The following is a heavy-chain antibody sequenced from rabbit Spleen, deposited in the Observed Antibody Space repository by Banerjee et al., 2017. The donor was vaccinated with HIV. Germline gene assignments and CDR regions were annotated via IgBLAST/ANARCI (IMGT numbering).Heavy chain of an antibody. CDR3: ARETSSGWGIVSFYFSL. CDR2: IGAGVTYTT. CDR1: GFSFSYSDY. Sequence: QSLEESGGDLVKPGASLTLTCTASGFSFSYSDYMCWVRQPPGKGPEWIACIGAGVTYTTYYATWAKGRFTCSKASWTTVTLHMTGLTAADTATYFCARETSSGWGIVSFYFSLWGPGTLVTVS. D-gene: IGHD4-1*01. V-gene: IGHV1S40*01. J-gene: IGHJ4*01.